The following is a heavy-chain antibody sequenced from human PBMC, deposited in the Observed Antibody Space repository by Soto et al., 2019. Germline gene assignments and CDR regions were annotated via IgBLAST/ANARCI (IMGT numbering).Heavy chain of an antibody. CDR1: GFTFSDQY. J-gene: IGHJ4*02. CDR2: TRNKANSYTT. Sequence: EVQLVESGGGLVQPGGSLRLSCAASGFTFSDQYMDWVRQAPGKGLEWVGRTRNKANSYTTEYAASVKGRFTISRDDSKNSLYLQRNSLKTDDTAVYYCVRVRGGGTYHFDYWGQGTLVTVSS. D-gene: IGHD3-10*01. CDR3: VRVRGGGTYHFDY. V-gene: IGHV3-72*01.